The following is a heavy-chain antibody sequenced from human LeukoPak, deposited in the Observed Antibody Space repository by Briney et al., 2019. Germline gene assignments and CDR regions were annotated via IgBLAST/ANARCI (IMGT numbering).Heavy chain of an antibody. Sequence: PSETLSLTCAVYGGSFSGYYWSWIRQPPGKGLEWIGEINHSGSTNYNPSLKSRVTISVDTSKNQSSLKLSSVTAADTAVYYCARGGGPFDYWGQGTLVTVSS. V-gene: IGHV4-34*01. CDR3: ARGGGPFDY. CDR2: INHSGST. J-gene: IGHJ4*02. D-gene: IGHD3-16*01. CDR1: GGSFSGYY.